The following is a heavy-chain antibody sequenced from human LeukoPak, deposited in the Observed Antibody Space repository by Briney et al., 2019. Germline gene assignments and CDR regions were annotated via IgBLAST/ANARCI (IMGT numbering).Heavy chain of an antibody. J-gene: IGHJ5*02. CDR2: IIPILGIA. D-gene: IGHD2-2*01. V-gene: IGHV1-46*01. CDR1: GYTFTSYY. Sequence: ASVKVSCKASGYTFTSYYMHWVRQAPGQGLEWMGRIIPILGIANYAQKFQGRVTMTEDTSTDTAYMELSSLRSEDTAVYYCATAVVPAATPHDWFDPWGQGTLVTVSS. CDR3: ATAVVPAATPHDWFDP.